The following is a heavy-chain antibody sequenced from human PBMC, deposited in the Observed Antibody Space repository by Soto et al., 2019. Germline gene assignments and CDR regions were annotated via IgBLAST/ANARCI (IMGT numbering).Heavy chain of an antibody. CDR3: ARGRTYSSSAPISPEYDFDY. CDR1: GYTFTSYG. CDR2: ISAYNGNT. D-gene: IGHD6-6*01. Sequence: ASVKVSCKASGYTFTSYGISWVRQAPGQGLEWMGWISAYNGNTNYAQKLQGRVTMTTDTSTSTAYMELRSLRSDDTAVYYCARGRTYSSSAPISPEYDFDYWGQGTLVTVSS. V-gene: IGHV1-18*04. J-gene: IGHJ4*02.